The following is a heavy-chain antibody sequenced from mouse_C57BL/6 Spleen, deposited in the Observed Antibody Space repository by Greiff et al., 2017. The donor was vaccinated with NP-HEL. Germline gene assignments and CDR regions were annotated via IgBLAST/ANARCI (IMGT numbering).Heavy chain of an antibody. D-gene: IGHD1-1*01. CDR2: ISSGGSYT. CDR1: GFTFSSYG. J-gene: IGHJ2*01. CDR3: ARPGYGSSYFDY. Sequence: EVKLVESGGDLVKPGGSLKLSCAASGFTFSSYGMSWVRQTPDKRLEWVATISSGGSYTYYPDGVKGRFTISRDNAKNTLYLQMSSLKSEDTAMYYCARPGYGSSYFDYWGQGTTLTVSS. V-gene: IGHV5-6*01.